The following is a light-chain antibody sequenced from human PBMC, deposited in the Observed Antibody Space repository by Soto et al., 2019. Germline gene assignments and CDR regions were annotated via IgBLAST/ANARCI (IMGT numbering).Light chain of an antibody. CDR3: LSYDSSLSGWV. CDR1: SSNIGAGYD. CDR2: GNN. V-gene: IGLV1-40*01. Sequence: QSVLTQPPSVSGAPGQRVTISCTGSSSNIGAGYDVHWYQQLPGTAPKLLIFGNNNRPSGVPDRFSGSKSGTSASLAITGLQAEDEADYYCLSYDSSLSGWVFGGGTQLTVL. J-gene: IGLJ3*02.